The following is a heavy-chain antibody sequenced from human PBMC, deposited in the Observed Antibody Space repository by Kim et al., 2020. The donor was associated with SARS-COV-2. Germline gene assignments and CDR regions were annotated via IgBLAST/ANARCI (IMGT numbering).Heavy chain of an antibody. J-gene: IGHJ6*02. CDR3: ARPIAAAGTVPYYYYYGMDV. Sequence: GESLKISCKGSGYSFTSYWIGWVRQMPGKGLEWMGIIYPGDSDTRYSPSFQGQVTISADKSISTAYLQWSSLKASDTAMYYCARPIAAAGTVPYYYYYGMDVWGQGTTVTVSS. D-gene: IGHD6-13*01. CDR2: IYPGDSDT. V-gene: IGHV5-51*01. CDR1: GYSFTSYW.